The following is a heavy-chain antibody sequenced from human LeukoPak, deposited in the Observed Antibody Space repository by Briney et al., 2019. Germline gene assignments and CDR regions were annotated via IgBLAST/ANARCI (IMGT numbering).Heavy chain of an antibody. CDR2: IYHSGST. Sequence: SETLSLTCNVSGGSISSRSYYWSWLRQPPGKGLEWIATIYHSGSTYYNASLKSRVTISVDTSKSHFSLKLSSVTAADPAMYYCARYTGVNGYYFDYWGQGTLVTVSS. CDR1: GGSISSRSYY. J-gene: IGHJ4*02. D-gene: IGHD2-8*01. V-gene: IGHV4-39*02. CDR3: ARYTGVNGYYFDY.